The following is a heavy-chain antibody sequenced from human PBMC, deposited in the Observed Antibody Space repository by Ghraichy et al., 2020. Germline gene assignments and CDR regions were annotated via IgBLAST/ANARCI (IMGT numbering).Heavy chain of an antibody. V-gene: IGHV4-34*01. D-gene: IGHD1-7*01. CDR2: INHSGST. CDR1: GGSFSGYY. CDR3: ARGTGTPNYGMDV. J-gene: IGHJ6*02. Sequence: SETLSLTCAVYGGSFSGYYWSWIRQPPGKGLEWIGEINHSGSTNYNPSLKSRVTISVDTSKSQFSLKLSSVTAADTAVYFCARGTGTPNYGMDVWGQGTTVTVSS.